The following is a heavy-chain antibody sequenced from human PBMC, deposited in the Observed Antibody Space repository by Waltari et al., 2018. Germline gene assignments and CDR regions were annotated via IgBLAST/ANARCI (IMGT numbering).Heavy chain of an antibody. V-gene: IGHV3-48*02. CDR2: ISKTITTI. D-gene: IGHD3-10*01. CDR1: GFTFSSYS. CDR3: TRGFASGIHYY. J-gene: IGHJ4*02. Sequence: EVQLLASGGGLVQPGGSLRLSCAASGFTFSSYSITWVRQAPGKGLECVSYISKTITTIHYADSVKCRLTSSRDNAKNSVYLQMNSLRDEDTAMYYCTRGFASGIHYYWGQGTLVTVSS.